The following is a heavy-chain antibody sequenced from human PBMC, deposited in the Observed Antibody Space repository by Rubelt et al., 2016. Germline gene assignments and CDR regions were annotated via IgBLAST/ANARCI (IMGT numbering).Heavy chain of an antibody. D-gene: IGHD3-9*01. Sequence: QVQLQQWGAGLLKPSETLSLTCIVYGGSFDGYHWTWIRQPPGKGLAWIGYIYYSGSTHYNPSLKRRVTISVDTTKNQFPRKLGSVTAAETAGYFCARPSSTGYQNWNFDLWGRGTLVTVSS. J-gene: IGHJ2*01. V-gene: IGHV4-34*11. CDR3: ARPSSTGYQNWNFDL. CDR1: GGSFDGYH. CDR2: IYYSGST.